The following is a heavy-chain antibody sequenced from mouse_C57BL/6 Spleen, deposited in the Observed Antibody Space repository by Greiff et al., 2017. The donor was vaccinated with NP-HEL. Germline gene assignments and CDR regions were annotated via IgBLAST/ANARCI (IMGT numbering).Heavy chain of an antibody. CDR2: IYPGDGDT. V-gene: IGHV1-82*01. D-gene: IGHD2-2*01. J-gene: IGHJ4*01. Sequence: VQLQQSGPELVKPGASVKISCKASGYAFSSSWMNWVKQRPGKGLEWIGRIYPGDGDTNYNGKFKGKATLTADKSSSTAYMQLSSLTSEDSAVDFCARFGYDGGYAMDYWGQGTSVTVSS. CDR1: GYAFSSSW. CDR3: ARFGYDGGYAMDY.